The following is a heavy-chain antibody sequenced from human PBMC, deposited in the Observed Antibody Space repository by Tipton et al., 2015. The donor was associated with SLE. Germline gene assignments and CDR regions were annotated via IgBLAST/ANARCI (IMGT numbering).Heavy chain of an antibody. D-gene: IGHD4-17*01. CDR3: ARADDYGDRYYFDY. V-gene: IGHV3-21*03. Sequence: GSLRLSCAASGFTFKSYNMNWVRQAPGKGLEWVSSISSGSRYIYYADSVKGRFTISRDDAKNSLYLQLNSLRAEDTAVYYCARADDYGDRYYFDYWGQGTLVTVSS. CDR1: GFTFKSYN. CDR2: ISSGSRYI. J-gene: IGHJ4*02.